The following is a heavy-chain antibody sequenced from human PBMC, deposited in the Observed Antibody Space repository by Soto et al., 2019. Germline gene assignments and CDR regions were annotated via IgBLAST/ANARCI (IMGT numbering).Heavy chain of an antibody. CDR1: GGTLTGFS. D-gene: IGHD4-17*01. J-gene: IGHJ6*03. CDR3: AFLTNDYGNYGGGYYYYMDV. Sequence: GASVKVSCKASGGTLTGFSMSWVRQAPGKGLEWMGGFVPEYGTTIYAQKFQGRVTMTEDTSTNTAYMELSSLRSEDTAVYYCAFLTNDYGNYGGGYYYYMDVWGKGTTVTVSS. V-gene: IGHV1-24*01. CDR2: FVPEYGTT.